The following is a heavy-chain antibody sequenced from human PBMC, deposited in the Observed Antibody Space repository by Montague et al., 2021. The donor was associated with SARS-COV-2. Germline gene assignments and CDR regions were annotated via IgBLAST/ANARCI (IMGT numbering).Heavy chain of an antibody. V-gene: IGHV4-31*03. D-gene: IGHD6-13*01. CDR2: IYYSGST. Sequence: TLSLTCIVSGGSISSGGYYWSWIRQHPGKDLEWIGYIYYSGSTYYNPSLKSRLSISLDTSKNHFSLRLSSVTAADTVVYYCARSESPSYSSSPFDYWGQGTLVTVSS. CDR3: ARSESPSYSSSPFDY. J-gene: IGHJ4*02. CDR1: GGSISSGGYY.